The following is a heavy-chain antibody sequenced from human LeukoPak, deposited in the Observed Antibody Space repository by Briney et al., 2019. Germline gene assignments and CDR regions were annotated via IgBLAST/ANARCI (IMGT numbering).Heavy chain of an antibody. Sequence: GRSLRLSCAASGFTFTIYWMSWVRPAPGKGLEWVANIKQDGCEKYYVDSVKGRFTISRDNAKNSLYLQMNSLRAEDTAVYYCARYRGSYYRGRDPVRSDPWGQGTLVTVSS. CDR2: IKQDGCEK. D-gene: IGHD1-26*01. CDR1: GFTFTIYW. J-gene: IGHJ5*02. V-gene: IGHV3-7*01. CDR3: ARYRGSYYRGRDPVRSDP.